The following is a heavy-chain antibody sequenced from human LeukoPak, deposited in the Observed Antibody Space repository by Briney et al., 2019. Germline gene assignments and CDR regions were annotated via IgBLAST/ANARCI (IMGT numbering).Heavy chain of an antibody. CDR3: ATGYYYDSSGYYGQMPYY. CDR2: FDPEDGET. CDR1: GYTLTELS. Sequence: ASVEVSCKVSGYTLTELSMHWVRQAPGKGLEWMGGFDPEDGETLYAQNFQGRVTMTEDTSTDTAYMELSSLRSEDTAVYYCATGYYYDSSGYYGQMPYYWGQGTLVTVSS. J-gene: IGHJ4*02. D-gene: IGHD3-22*01. V-gene: IGHV1-24*01.